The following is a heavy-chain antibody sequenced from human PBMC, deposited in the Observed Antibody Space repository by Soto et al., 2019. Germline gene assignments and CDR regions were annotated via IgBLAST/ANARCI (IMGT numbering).Heavy chain of an antibody. D-gene: IGHD1-26*01. Sequence: QLLESGPGMVKPSETLSLTCTVSGGSISSSSYYWGWIRQSPGKGLEWIGNIYYSGSTYYNPSLKSRVTISVDTSKNQFSLKLSSVTAADTAVYYCARRGGSSPFDYWGQGTLVTVSS. J-gene: IGHJ4*02. CDR1: GGSISSSSYY. CDR3: ARRGGSSPFDY. V-gene: IGHV4-39*01. CDR2: IYYSGST.